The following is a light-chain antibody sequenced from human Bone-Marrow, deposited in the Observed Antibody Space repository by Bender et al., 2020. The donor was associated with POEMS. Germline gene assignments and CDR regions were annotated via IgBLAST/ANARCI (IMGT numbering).Light chain of an antibody. CDR1: SSKFGSYP. V-gene: IGLV1-44*01. J-gene: IGLJ3*02. CDR3: ATWEDSMNGWV. Sequence: QSVLTQPPSASGTPGQRVTISCSGSSSKFGSYPVNWYQQLPGAAPKLVIFNNSQRPSGVPDRFSGSNSGTSASLAISGLLSEDEADFYYATWEDSMNGWVFGGGTKLTVL. CDR2: NNS.